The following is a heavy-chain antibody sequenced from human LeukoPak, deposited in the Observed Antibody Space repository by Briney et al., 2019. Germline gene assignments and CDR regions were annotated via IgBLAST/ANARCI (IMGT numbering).Heavy chain of an antibody. J-gene: IGHJ4*02. Sequence: PGGSLRLSCAASGFTFSDYYMSWIRQAPGKGLEWVSYISSSGSTIYYADSVKGRFTISRDNAKNTLYLQMNSLRVEDTAVYYCARGRRSNGWNIFDYWGQGTLVTVSS. CDR3: ARGRRSNGWNIFDY. CDR2: ISSSGSTI. D-gene: IGHD6-19*01. CDR1: GFTFSDYY. V-gene: IGHV3-11*04.